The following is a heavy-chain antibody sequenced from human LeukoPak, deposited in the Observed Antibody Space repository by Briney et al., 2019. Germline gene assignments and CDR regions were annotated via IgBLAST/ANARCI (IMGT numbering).Heavy chain of an antibody. Sequence: SETLSLTCAVSGGSISSHYWSWIRQPPGKGLEWIGYIYYSGSTNYNPSVKSRVTISVDTSKNQFSLKLSSVTAADTAVYYCASADFWSGYLVWGQGTMVTVSS. CDR1: GGSISSHY. D-gene: IGHD3-3*01. CDR2: IYYSGST. CDR3: ASADFWSGYLV. V-gene: IGHV4-59*11. J-gene: IGHJ3*01.